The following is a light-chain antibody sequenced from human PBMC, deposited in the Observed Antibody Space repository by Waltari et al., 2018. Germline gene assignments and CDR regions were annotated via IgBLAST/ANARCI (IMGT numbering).Light chain of an antibody. Sequence: DIQMTQSPSSLSASVGDRVTIPCRASHTISSFLSWFQQKPGKAPKLLIYAASSLQTGVPSRFSGSGSGTDFTLTISSLQPEDFAIYYCQQSYRTPLTFGGGTKVEIK. CDR2: AAS. CDR1: HTISSF. V-gene: IGKV1-39*01. J-gene: IGKJ4*01. CDR3: QQSYRTPLT.